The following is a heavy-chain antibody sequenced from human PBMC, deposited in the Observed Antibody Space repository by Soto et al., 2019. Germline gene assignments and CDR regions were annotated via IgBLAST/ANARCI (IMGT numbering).Heavy chain of an antibody. D-gene: IGHD3-22*01. Sequence: GASVKVSCKVSGYTLTELSMHWVRQAPGKGLEWMGGFDPEDGETIYAQKFQGRVTMTEDTSTDTAYMELSSLRSEDTAVYYCATDPPRNYDSSGSNDYWGQGTLVTVSS. V-gene: IGHV1-24*01. CDR1: GYTLTELS. J-gene: IGHJ4*02. CDR3: ATDPPRNYDSSGSNDY. CDR2: FDPEDGET.